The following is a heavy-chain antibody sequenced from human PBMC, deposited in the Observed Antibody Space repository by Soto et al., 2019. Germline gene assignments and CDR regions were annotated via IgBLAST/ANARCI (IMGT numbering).Heavy chain of an antibody. CDR2: IKQDGSEK. D-gene: IGHD2-21*02. Sequence: GGSLRLSCAASGFTFSSYWMSWVRQAPGKGLEWVANIKQDGSEKYYVDSVKGRFTISRDNAKNSLYLQMNSLRAEDMAVYYCARGGGDYYFDYWGQGTLVTVSS. CDR3: ARGGGDYYFDY. J-gene: IGHJ4*02. CDR1: GFTFSSYW. V-gene: IGHV3-7*01.